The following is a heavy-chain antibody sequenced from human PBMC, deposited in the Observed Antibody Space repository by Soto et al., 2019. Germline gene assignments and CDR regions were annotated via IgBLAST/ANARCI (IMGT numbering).Heavy chain of an antibody. CDR3: ARHAIFVVVAPPRDYYYGMDV. Sequence: SGESLKISCKGSGYSFTSYWIGWVRQMPGKGLEWMGIIYPGDSDTRYSPSFQGQVTISADKSISTAYLQWSSLKASDTAMYYYARHAIFVVVAPPRDYYYGMDVWGQGTRVTVAS. D-gene: IGHD3-3*01. CDR2: IYPGDSDT. CDR1: GYSFTSYW. J-gene: IGHJ6*02. V-gene: IGHV5-51*01.